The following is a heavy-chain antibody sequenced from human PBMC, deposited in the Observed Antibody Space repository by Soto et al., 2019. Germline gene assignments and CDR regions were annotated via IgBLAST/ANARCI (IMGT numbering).Heavy chain of an antibody. CDR1: GYTFTGYY. Sequence: GASVRVSCKASGYTFTGYYMHWVRQAPGQGLEWMGWINPNSGGTNYAQKFQGRVAMTRDTSISTAYMELSRLRSDDTAVYYCARMVTKRYWYFDLWGRGTPVTVSS. D-gene: IGHD2-21*02. CDR3: ARMVTKRYWYFDL. J-gene: IGHJ2*01. V-gene: IGHV1-2*02. CDR2: INPNSGGT.